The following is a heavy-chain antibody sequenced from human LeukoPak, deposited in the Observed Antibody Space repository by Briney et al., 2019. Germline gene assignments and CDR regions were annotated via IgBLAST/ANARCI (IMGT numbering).Heavy chain of an antibody. CDR2: TLHSGDP. D-gene: IGHD2-2*01. J-gene: IGHJ6*03. Sequence: PSETLSLSCAVYDGSFIGYYWTWVRQTPGEGLEWIGATLHSGDPNYTPSRESRATISVDTSKHQLTLNLTSVTAANTAVYFWARGPIVAVPAVYYYYMDVWGSGTTVTVSS. V-gene: IGHV4-34*01. CDR3: ARGPIVAVPAVYYYYMDV. CDR1: DGSFIGYY.